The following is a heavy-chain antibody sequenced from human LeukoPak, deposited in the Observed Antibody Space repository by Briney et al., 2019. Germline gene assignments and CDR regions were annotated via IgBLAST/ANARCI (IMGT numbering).Heavy chain of an antibody. CDR1: GGSISSGGYS. Sequence: PSETLSLTCVVSGGSISSGGYSWSWIRQPPGKGLEYIGCIYYSGSTYYNPSLKSRVTISVDTSKNQFSLKLSSVTAADTAVYYCARVGRRWGYSSGWYLDYWGQGTLVTVSS. J-gene: IGHJ4*02. D-gene: IGHD6-19*01. V-gene: IGHV4-30-4*07. CDR2: IYYSGST. CDR3: ARVGRRWGYSSGWYLDY.